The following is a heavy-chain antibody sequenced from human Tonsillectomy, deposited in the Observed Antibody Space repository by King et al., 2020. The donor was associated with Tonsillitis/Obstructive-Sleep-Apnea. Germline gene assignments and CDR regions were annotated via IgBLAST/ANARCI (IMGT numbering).Heavy chain of an antibody. J-gene: IGHJ4*02. CDR3: ARGDLLTGYYASTDFDY. D-gene: IGHD3-9*01. CDR1: GGSFSAYY. CDR2: INHSGST. Sequence: VQLPQWGAGLLKPSETLSLTCAVYGGSFSAYYWSWIRQPQGKGQQWIGEINHSGSTKYNPSLKGRVIISLDTSKNQFSLKLSSVTAADTAVYYCARGDLLTGYYASTDFDYWGQGTLVTVSA. V-gene: IGHV4-34*01.